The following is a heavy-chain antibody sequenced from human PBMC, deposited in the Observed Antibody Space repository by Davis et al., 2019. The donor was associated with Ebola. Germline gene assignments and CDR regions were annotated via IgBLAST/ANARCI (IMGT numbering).Heavy chain of an antibody. Sequence: PGGSLRLSCAASGLIVTKNCMGWARQAPGKGLEWVSGISGSGARTFYANSVKGRFSISRDNYKDTLYLEINSLRAEDTAVYHCAKDMRSAVPGTPDYWGPGTRVTVSS. V-gene: IGHV3-23*01. CDR3: AKDMRSAVPGTPDY. CDR2: ISGSGART. CDR1: GLIVTKNC. D-gene: IGHD6-19*01. J-gene: IGHJ4*02.